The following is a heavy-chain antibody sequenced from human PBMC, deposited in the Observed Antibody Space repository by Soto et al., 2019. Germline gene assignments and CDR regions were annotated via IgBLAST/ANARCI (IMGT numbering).Heavy chain of an antibody. V-gene: IGHV3-33*01. CDR3: ARGTNNWNYDTFDY. Sequence: SLRLSCVTSGFTFDNYAMHWLRQPPGKGLEWMTIIWADGTKKYYADSVKGRFTISKDDSKKTLYLQMDNLRPEDTAVYYCARGTNNWNYDTFDYWGQGARSPSPQ. CDR1: GFTFDNYA. J-gene: IGHJ4*02. CDR2: IWADGTKK. D-gene: IGHD1-7*01.